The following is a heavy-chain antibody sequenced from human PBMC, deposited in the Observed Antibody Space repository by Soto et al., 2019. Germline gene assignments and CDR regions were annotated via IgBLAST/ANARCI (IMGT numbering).Heavy chain of an antibody. CDR1: GDSFSSYY. J-gene: IGHJ4*02. CDR2: MYSSGTT. Sequence: ETLSLTCTVSGDSFSSYYWSWLRQPPGKGLEWIGYMYSSGTTSYNPSLKSRVTVLLDTSKNQFSLRLSSVTAADTAVYYCARTTVTHGGYFDCWGQGTLVTVSS. V-gene: IGHV4-59*01. D-gene: IGHD4-17*01. CDR3: ARTTVTHGGYFDC.